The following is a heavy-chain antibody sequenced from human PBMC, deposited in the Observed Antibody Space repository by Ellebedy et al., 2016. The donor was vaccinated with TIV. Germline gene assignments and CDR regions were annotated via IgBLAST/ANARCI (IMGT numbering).Heavy chain of an antibody. CDR2: IKQDGSEK. D-gene: IGHD6-19*01. J-gene: IGHJ4*02. Sequence: GESLKISCAASGFTFSSYWMSWVRQAPGKGLEWVANIKQDGSEKYYVDSVKGRFTISRDNAKNSLYLQMNSLRAEDTAVYYCAGAVAGRYFDYWGQGTLVTVSS. V-gene: IGHV3-7*02. CDR3: AGAVAGRYFDY. CDR1: GFTFSSYW.